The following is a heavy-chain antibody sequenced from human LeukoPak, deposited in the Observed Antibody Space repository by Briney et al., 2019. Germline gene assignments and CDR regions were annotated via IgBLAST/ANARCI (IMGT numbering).Heavy chain of an antibody. V-gene: IGHV4-59*01. CDR3: ARLSSGSYYGYYYYYMDV. J-gene: IGHJ6*03. Sequence: SETLSLTCTVSGGSLSSYYWSWIRQPPGKGLEWIGYIYYSGSTNSNPSFKGRVTISVDTSKNQFSLKLSSVTAADTAVYYCARLSSGSYYGYYYYYMDVWGKGTTVTVSS. CDR1: GGSLSSYY. D-gene: IGHD1-26*01. CDR2: IYYSGST.